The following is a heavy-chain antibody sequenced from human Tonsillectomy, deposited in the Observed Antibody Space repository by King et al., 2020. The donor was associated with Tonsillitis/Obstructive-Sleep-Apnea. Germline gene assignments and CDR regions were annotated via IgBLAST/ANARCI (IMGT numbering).Heavy chain of an antibody. Sequence: VQLVESGGGLVQPGGSLRLSCAASGFTFSNYEMNWVRQAPGKGLEWVSYIISSGSTIYYADSVKGRFTISRDNARSSVYLQMNSLRADDTAVYYCARDVSGVGATPDYWGQGTLVTVSS. V-gene: IGHV3-48*03. CDR2: IISSGSTI. CDR1: GFTFSNYE. D-gene: IGHD1-26*01. J-gene: IGHJ4*02. CDR3: ARDVSGVGATPDY.